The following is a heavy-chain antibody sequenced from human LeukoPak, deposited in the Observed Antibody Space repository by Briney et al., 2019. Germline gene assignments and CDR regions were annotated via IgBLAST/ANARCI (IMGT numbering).Heavy chain of an antibody. V-gene: IGHV3-7*01. CDR2: IKEDGSEK. Sequence: GGSLRLSCVVSGFSFSTSWMSWVRQAPDKGLEWVANIKEDGSEKYYLDSVKGRFTISRDNARNSLYLQMNSLRAEDTAVYYCARDYDIWGQGTMVIVSS. CDR3: ARDYDI. CDR1: GFSFSTSW. J-gene: IGHJ3*02.